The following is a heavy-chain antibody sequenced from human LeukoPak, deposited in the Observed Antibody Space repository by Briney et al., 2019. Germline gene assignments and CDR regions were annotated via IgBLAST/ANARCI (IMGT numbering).Heavy chain of an antibody. CDR3: ARGRGAARPGGYFDY. D-gene: IGHD6-6*01. CDR2: IYTSGST. V-gene: IGHV4-61*02. CDR1: GGSISSGSYY. J-gene: IGHJ4*02. Sequence: SETLSLTCTVSGGSISSGSYYWSWIRQPAGKGLEWIGRIYTSGSTNYNPSLKSRVTISVDTSKNQFSLKLSSVTAADTAVYYCARGRGAARPGGYFDYWGQGTLVTVSS.